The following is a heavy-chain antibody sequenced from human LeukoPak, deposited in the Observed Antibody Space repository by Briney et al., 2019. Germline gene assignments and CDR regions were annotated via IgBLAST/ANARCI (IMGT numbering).Heavy chain of an antibody. CDR1: GYSFTNYW. Sequence: GESLKISCKGSGYSFTNYWIGWVRQMPGKGLEWMGIIYPSDSDIRYSPSFQGQVTISADKSISTAYLQWRSLRSSDTAIYYCARSVPPWLGDHWGQGTLVTASS. CDR2: IYPSDSDI. CDR3: ARSVPPWLGDH. J-gene: IGHJ5*02. V-gene: IGHV5-51*01. D-gene: IGHD5-18*01.